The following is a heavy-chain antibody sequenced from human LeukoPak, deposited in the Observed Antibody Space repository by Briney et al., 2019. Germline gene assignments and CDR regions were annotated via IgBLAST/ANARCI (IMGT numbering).Heavy chain of an antibody. CDR3: AQTIQGYSGYDSGVV. CDR2: IIPIFGTA. D-gene: IGHD5-12*01. V-gene: IGHV1-69*13. CDR1: GGTFSSYA. J-gene: IGHJ6*04. Sequence: ASVKVSCKASGGTFSSYAISWVRQAPGQGLEWMGGIIPIFGTANYAQKFQGRVTITADESTSTAYMELSSPRSEDTAVYYCAQTIQGYSGYDSGVVWGKGTTVTVSS.